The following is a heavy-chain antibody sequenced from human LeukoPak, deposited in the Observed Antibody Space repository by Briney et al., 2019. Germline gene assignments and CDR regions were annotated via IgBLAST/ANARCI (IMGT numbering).Heavy chain of an antibody. CDR3: ARAHSGYYSEFDP. D-gene: IGHD5-12*01. J-gene: IGHJ5*02. Sequence: SGNLSCNSAGSAFSSYAYSRVRLGPGPGLGWMGVIIPIFGTANYAQKFQGRVTITTDESTSTAYMELSSLRSEDTDVSYCARAHSGYYSEFDPWGQGTLVTVSS. CDR1: GSAFSSYA. V-gene: IGHV1-69*05. CDR2: IIPIFGTA.